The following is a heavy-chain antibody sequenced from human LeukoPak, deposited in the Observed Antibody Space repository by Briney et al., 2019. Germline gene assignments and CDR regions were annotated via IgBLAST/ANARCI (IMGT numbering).Heavy chain of an antibody. V-gene: IGHV1-2*02. CDR1: GYTFTGYY. Sequence: ASVKVSCKASGYTFTGYYMHWVRQAPGQGLEWMGWINPNSGGTNYAQKFQGRVTMTRDTSISTAYMELSRLRSDDTAVYYCARWIQLWLPVSYYYGMDVWGQGTTVTVFS. CDR2: INPNSGGT. CDR3: ARWIQLWLPVSYYYGMDV. D-gene: IGHD5-18*01. J-gene: IGHJ6*02.